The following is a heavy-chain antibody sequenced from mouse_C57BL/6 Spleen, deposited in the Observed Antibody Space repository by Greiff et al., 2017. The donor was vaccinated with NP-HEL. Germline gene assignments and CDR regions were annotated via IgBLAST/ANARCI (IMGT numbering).Heavy chain of an antibody. V-gene: IGHV5-17*01. CDR1: GFTFSDYG. D-gene: IGHD4-1*01. J-gene: IGHJ3*01. CDR3: ARGTGTFWFAY. CDR2: ISSGSSTI. Sequence: EVKLVESGGGLVKPGGSLKLSCAASGFTFSDYGMHWVRQAPEKGLEWVAYISSGSSTIYYADTVKGRFTISRDNAKNTLFLQMTSLRSEDTAMYYCARGTGTFWFAYWGQGTLVTVSA.